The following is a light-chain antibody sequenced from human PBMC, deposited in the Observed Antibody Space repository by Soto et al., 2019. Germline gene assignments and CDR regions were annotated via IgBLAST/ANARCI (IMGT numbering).Light chain of an antibody. J-gene: IGLJ2*01. Sequence: QSVLTQSSSASASLGSSVKLTCTLSSGHSTYIIAWHQQQPGKAPRYLMKLEGSGSYNKGSGVPDRFSGSSSGTDRYLTISNLHLEDEADYYCETWDSNTHKVFGGGTKLTVL. V-gene: IGLV4-60*02. CDR1: SGHSTYI. CDR3: ETWDSNTHKV. CDR2: LEGSGSY.